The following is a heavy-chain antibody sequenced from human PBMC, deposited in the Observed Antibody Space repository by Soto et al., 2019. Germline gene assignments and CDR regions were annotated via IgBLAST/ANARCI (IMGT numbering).Heavy chain of an antibody. D-gene: IGHD2-2*01. Sequence: QVQLQESGPGLVKPSQTLSLTCTVSGGSISSGDYYWSWIRQPPGKGLEWIGYIYYSGSTYYNPSLKSRVTISVDTSKNQFSLKLSSVTAADTAVYYCARGNSLGYCSSTSCARPYYFDYWGQGTLVTVSS. CDR3: ARGNSLGYCSSTSCARPYYFDY. CDR2: IYYSGST. CDR1: GGSISSGDYY. V-gene: IGHV4-30-4*01. J-gene: IGHJ4*02.